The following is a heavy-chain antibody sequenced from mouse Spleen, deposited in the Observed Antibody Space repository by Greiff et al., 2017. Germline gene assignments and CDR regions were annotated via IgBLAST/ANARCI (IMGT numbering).Heavy chain of an antibody. Sequence: LQQSGPGILQPSQTLSLTCSFSGFSLSTFGMGVGWIRQPSGKGLEWLAHIWWDDDKYYNPALKSRLTISKDTSKNQVFLKIANVDTADTATYYCARIDRYDVAWFAYWGQGTLVTVSA. CDR3: ARIDRYDVAWFAY. J-gene: IGHJ3*01. CDR2: IWWDDDK. V-gene: IGHV8-8*01. D-gene: IGHD2-14*01. CDR1: GFSLSTFGMG.